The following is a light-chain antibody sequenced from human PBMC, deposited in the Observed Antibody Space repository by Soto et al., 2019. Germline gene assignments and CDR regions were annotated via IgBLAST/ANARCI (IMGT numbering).Light chain of an antibody. J-gene: IGKJ1*01. CDR2: GAS. CDR1: QSVSSN. CDR3: QQYNNWWT. Sequence: EIEMTQSPASLSVSPGERATLSCRASQSVSSNLAWYQQKPGQAPTLLIYGASTMATGIPARFSGSGSGTEFTLTISRLQAEDFAVYYRQQYNNWWTFGQGTKVEIK. V-gene: IGKV3-15*01.